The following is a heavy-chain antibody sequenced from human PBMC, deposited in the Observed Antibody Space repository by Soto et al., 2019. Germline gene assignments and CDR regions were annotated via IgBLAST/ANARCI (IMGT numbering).Heavy chain of an antibody. CDR2: INHSGST. CDR1: GGSFSGYY. Sequence: SETLSLTCAVYGGSFSGYYWGWIRQPPGKGLEWIGEINHSGSTNYNPSLKSRVTISVDTSKNQFSLKLSSVTAADTAVYYCARGTPCGGDCYRWFDPWGQVTLVTVSS. J-gene: IGHJ5*02. D-gene: IGHD2-21*02. V-gene: IGHV4-34*01. CDR3: ARGTPCGGDCYRWFDP.